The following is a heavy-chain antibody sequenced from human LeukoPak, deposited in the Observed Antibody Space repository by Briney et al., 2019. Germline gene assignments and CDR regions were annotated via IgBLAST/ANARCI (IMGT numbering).Heavy chain of an antibody. CDR1: GGTFSSYA. Sequence: GASVKVSCKASGGTFSSYAISWVRQAPGQGLEWMGRIIPIFGTANYAQKFQGRVTITTDESTSTAYMELSSLRSEDTAVYYCARDRYYDSSGLQFDCWGQGTLVTVSS. CDR2: IIPIFGTA. CDR3: ARDRYYDSSGLQFDC. D-gene: IGHD3-22*01. J-gene: IGHJ4*02. V-gene: IGHV1-69*05.